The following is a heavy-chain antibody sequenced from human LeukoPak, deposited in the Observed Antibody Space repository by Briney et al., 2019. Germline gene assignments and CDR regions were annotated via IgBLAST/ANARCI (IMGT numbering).Heavy chain of an antibody. J-gene: IGHJ3*01. V-gene: IGHV3-23*01. CDR3: AKDYTICAGDCSSPGDAFDL. CDR2: ISGSGDDSSSGGTT. Sequence: PGGSLRLSCVAPGFTFSTYAMSWVRQSPGKGLEWVSGISGSGDDSSSGGTTHYEDSVRGRFTISRDNSKNTLHLEMNSLRVEDTALYYCAKDYTICAGDCSSPGDAFDLWGQGTMVTVSS. D-gene: IGHD2-21*02. CDR1: GFTFSTYA.